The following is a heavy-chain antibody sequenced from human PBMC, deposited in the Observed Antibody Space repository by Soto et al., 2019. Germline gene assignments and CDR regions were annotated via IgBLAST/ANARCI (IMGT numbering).Heavy chain of an antibody. D-gene: IGHD2-15*01. J-gene: IGHJ6*02. CDR2: FDPEDGET. Sequence: ASVKVSCKVSGYTLTELSMHWVRQAPGKGLEWMGGFDPEDGETIYAQKFQGRVTMTEDTSTDTAYMELSSLRSEDTAVYYCATTLYYYHGMDVWGQGTTVTVSS. V-gene: IGHV1-24*01. CDR3: ATTLYYYHGMDV. CDR1: GYTLTELS.